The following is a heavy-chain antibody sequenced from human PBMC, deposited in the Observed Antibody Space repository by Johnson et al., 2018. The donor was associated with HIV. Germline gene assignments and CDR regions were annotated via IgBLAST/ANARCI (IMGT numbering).Heavy chain of an antibody. Sequence: VQLVESGGGLVKPGGSLRLSCAASGFTFSSYAMSWVRQAPGKGLEWFSALRGSGGSTYYADSVKGRFTISKDNSKNTLYLQMNSLRAEDTAVYYCARDRPIAPFDIWGQGTMVTVSS. D-gene: IGHD3-22*01. J-gene: IGHJ3*02. CDR2: LRGSGGST. CDR1: GFTFSSYA. CDR3: ARDRPIAPFDI. V-gene: IGHV3-23*04.